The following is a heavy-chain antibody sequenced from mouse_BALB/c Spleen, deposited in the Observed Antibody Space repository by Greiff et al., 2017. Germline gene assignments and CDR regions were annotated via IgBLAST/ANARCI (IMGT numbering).Heavy chain of an antibody. Sequence: EVQLVESGGGLVQPGGSRKLSCAASGFTFSSFGMHWVRQAPEKGLEWVAYISSGSSTIYYADTVKGRFTISRDNPKNTLFLQMTSLRSEDTAMYYCARGGNYPYYAMDYWGQGTSVTVSS. D-gene: IGHD2-1*01. CDR2: ISSGSSTI. CDR3: ARGGNYPYYAMDY. J-gene: IGHJ4*01. CDR1: GFTFSSFG. V-gene: IGHV5-17*02.